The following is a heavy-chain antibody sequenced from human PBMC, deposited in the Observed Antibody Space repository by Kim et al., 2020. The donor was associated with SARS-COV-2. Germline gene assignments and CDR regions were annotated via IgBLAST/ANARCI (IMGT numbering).Heavy chain of an antibody. D-gene: IGHD5-18*01. V-gene: IGHV3-48*02. J-gene: IGHJ6*02. CDR2: ISSSSSTI. CDR3: ARDLGSFWEYSYGSNYYYGMDV. CDR1: GFTFSSYS. Sequence: GGSLRLSCAASGFTFSSYSMNWVRQAPGKGLEWVSYISSSSSTIYYADSVKGRFTISRDNAKNSLYLQMNSLRDEDTAVYYCARDLGSFWEYSYGSNYYYGMDVWGQGTTVTVSS.